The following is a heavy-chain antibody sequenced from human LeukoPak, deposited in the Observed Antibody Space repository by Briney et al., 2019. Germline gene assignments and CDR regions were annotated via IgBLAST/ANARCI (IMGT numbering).Heavy chain of an antibody. V-gene: IGHV1-69*04. CDR2: IIPNLGTT. D-gene: IGHD3-22*01. CDR3: ATTNDGGGYQWGDFFDF. CDR1: GGTSNSHA. J-gene: IGHJ4*02. Sequence: SVKIPCKASGGTSNSHAISWVRQAPGQGLEWMGRIIPNLGTTNRAQNFQDRVTLTADKSTNTAYMELTSLTSDDTAVYYCATTNDGGGYQWGDFFDFWGQGTLVTVSS.